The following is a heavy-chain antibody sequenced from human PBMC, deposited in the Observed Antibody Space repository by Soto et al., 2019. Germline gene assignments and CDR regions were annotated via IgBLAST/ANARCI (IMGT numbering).Heavy chain of an antibody. J-gene: IGHJ5*02. D-gene: IGHD3-10*01. Sequence: EVQLVESGGDLVQPGGSLRLSCAASGFTFSRYNMNWVRQAPGKGLEWISYISTRSTTIYYADSVRGRFTISRDNAENSLFLQMDSLRDEDTAIYYCARESDYYATFDPWGQGTLVTVSS. CDR2: ISTRSTTI. CDR1: GFTFSRYN. V-gene: IGHV3-48*02. CDR3: ARESDYYATFDP.